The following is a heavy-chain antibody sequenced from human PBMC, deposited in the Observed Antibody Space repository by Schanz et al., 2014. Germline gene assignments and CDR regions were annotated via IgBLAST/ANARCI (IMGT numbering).Heavy chain of an antibody. Sequence: QEQLVESGGGVVQPGRSLRLSCAASGFTFSSYAMHWVRQAPGKGLEWVALISNDGSIKYYADSVKGRFTISRDNSENTLYLQMNSLSADDTAVFYCAKGMGYCSGGTCYDYYYYGLDVWGQGTTVTVSS. CDR2: ISNDGSIK. J-gene: IGHJ6*02. CDR3: AKGMGYCSGGTCYDYYYYGLDV. CDR1: GFTFSSYA. D-gene: IGHD2-15*01. V-gene: IGHV3-30-3*01.